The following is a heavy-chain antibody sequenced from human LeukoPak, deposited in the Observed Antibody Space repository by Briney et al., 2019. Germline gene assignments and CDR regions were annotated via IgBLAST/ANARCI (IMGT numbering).Heavy chain of an antibody. D-gene: IGHD2-8*02. CDR1: GFTFDDYG. Sequence: PGGSLRLSCAASGFTFDDYGMSWVRQAPGKGLEWVSGINWNGGSTGYADSVKGRFNISRHNAKHSLYLQMKSLRAEDTALYYCARGRTGEYYGMDVWGQGTTVTVSS. CDR3: ARGRTGEYYGMDV. V-gene: IGHV3-20*04. CDR2: INWNGGST. J-gene: IGHJ6*02.